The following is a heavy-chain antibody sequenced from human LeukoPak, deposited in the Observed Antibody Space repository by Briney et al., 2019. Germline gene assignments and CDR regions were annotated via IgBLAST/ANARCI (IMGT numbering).Heavy chain of an antibody. CDR2: IIPILGIA. Sequence: SVTVSCKASGGTFSSYAISWVRQAPGQGLEWMGRIIPILGIANYAQKFQGRVTITADKSTSTAYMELSSLRSEDTAVYYCARDPYYYDSSGYYPLDYWGQGTLVTVSS. J-gene: IGHJ4*02. D-gene: IGHD3-22*01. CDR3: ARDPYYYDSSGYYPLDY. CDR1: GGTFSSYA. V-gene: IGHV1-69*04.